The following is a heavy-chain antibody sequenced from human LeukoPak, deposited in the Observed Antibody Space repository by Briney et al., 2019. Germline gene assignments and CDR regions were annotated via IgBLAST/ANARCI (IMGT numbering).Heavy chain of an antibody. V-gene: IGHV3-7*01. CDR1: GFTFSSNW. J-gene: IGHJ4*02. CDR3: ARAHHSSWHN. D-gene: IGHD6-13*01. Sequence: PGGSLRLSCATSGFTFSSNWMSWVRHAPGRGLDWVANIKPDGSAEYYAASVKGRVTVSTDNAKNSLYLQMNSLRVEDTAVYYCARAHHSSWHNWGQGTLVTVSS. CDR2: IKPDGSAE.